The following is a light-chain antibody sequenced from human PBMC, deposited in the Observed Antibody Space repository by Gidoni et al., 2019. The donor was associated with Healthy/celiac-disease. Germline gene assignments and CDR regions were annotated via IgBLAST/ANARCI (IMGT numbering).Light chain of an antibody. Sequence: EIVLTQSPATLSLSLGERATLSCRASQSVSSYLAWYQQKPGQAPRLLIYDASNRATGIPARFSGSGSGTDFTLTISSLEPEDFAVYYCKQRSNWPQLTFGGGTKVEIK. CDR1: QSVSSY. CDR3: KQRSNWPQLT. V-gene: IGKV3-11*01. J-gene: IGKJ4*01. CDR2: DAS.